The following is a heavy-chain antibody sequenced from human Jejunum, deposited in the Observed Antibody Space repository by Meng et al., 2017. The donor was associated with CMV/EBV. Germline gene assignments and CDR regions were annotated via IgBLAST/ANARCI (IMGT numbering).Heavy chain of an antibody. Sequence: LKISCAASGFNFKDDWMDWVRQAPGRGLEWVANIRYDGGERYYVNSVEGRFFIYRDNARNTLYLQMNSLRGDDSAIYYCTRALDYWGQGTPVTVSS. J-gene: IGHJ4*02. V-gene: IGHV3-7*04. CDR1: GFNFKDDW. CDR3: TRALDY. CDR2: IRYDGGER.